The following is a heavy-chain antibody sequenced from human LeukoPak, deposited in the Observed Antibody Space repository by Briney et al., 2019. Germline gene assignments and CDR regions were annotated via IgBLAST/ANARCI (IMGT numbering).Heavy chain of an antibody. CDR2: IRQDGSEK. CDR1: GFTFSNYW. D-gene: IGHD3-10*02. V-gene: IGHV3-7*04. Sequence: PGGSLRLSCAASGFTFSNYWMTWVRQAPGRGLEWVANIRQDGSEKYYVDSVKGRFTISRDNAKNSLYLQMNSLRAEDTAVYFCARVFVGENFDYWGQGTLVTVSS. CDR3: ARVFVGENFDY. J-gene: IGHJ4*02.